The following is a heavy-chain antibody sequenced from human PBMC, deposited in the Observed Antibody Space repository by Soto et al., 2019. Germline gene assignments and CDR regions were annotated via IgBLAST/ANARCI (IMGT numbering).Heavy chain of an antibody. J-gene: IGHJ2*01. CDR1: GGSFSGYY. Sequence: QVQLQQWGAGLLKPSETLSLTCAVYGGSFSGYYWSWIRQPPGKGLEWIGEINHSGSTNYNPSLKSRVTISVDTSKNQFSMMLSSVTAADTAVYYCARDRYSYGKPSPFDLWGRGTLVTVSS. D-gene: IGHD5-18*01. CDR2: INHSGST. V-gene: IGHV4-34*01. CDR3: ARDRYSYGKPSPFDL.